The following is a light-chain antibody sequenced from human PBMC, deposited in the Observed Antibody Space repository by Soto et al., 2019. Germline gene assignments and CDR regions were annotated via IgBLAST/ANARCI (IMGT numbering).Light chain of an antibody. CDR1: QSVSSN. CDR3: QQYNNWPPYT. Sequence: EVVMTQSPATLSVSPGERATLSCRASQSVSSNLAWYQQKPGQAPRLLMYGASTRATGIPARFSGSGSGTDFTLTISSLQSEDFAVYYCQQYNNWPPYTFGQGTKLEIK. CDR2: GAS. V-gene: IGKV3-15*01. J-gene: IGKJ2*01.